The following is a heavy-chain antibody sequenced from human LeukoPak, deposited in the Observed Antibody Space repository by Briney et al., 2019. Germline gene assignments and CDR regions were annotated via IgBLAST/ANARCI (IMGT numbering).Heavy chain of an antibody. J-gene: IGHJ4*02. V-gene: IGHV3-23*02. Sequence: GASLRLSCVASGFIFDGNGIGWVRQAPGKGLEWVATITGGSPITYYVDSVKGRFTVSRDDSKNTLYLQKNSLRVEDTALYYCAKNAGMLTPNWHVACWGQGTLVTVSS. CDR2: ITGGSPIT. CDR3: AKNAGMLTPNWHVAC. CDR1: GFIFDGNG. D-gene: IGHD2-21*02.